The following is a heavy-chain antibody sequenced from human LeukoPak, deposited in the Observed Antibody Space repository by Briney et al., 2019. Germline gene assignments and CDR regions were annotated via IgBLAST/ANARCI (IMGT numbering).Heavy chain of an antibody. CDR3: AKDYELEPYDLMDV. D-gene: IGHD1-1*01. J-gene: IGHJ6*03. Sequence: GGSLRLPCAASGFTFSSYGMHWVRQAPGKGLEWVAVIWYDGSNKYYADSVKGRFTISRDNSKNTLYLQMNSLRAEDTAVYYCAKDYELEPYDLMDVWGKGTTVTVSS. V-gene: IGHV3-33*06. CDR2: IWYDGSNK. CDR1: GFTFSSYG.